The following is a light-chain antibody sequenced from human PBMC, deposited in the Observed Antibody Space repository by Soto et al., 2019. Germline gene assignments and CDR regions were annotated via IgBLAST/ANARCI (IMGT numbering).Light chain of an antibody. Sequence: EIVLTHSPATLSLSPGEGATLSCRASQSVSSYLAWYQQKPGQAPRLLIYDASNRATGIPARFSGSGSGTDFTLTISSLEPEDFAVYYCQQRSNWPLTFGPGDQGGYQ. J-gene: IGKJ3*01. CDR3: QQRSNWPLT. V-gene: IGKV3-11*01. CDR1: QSVSSY. CDR2: DAS.